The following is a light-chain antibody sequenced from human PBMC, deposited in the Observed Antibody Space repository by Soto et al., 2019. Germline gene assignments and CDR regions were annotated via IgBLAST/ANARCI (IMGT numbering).Light chain of an antibody. CDR1: QSISSN. V-gene: IGKV3-15*01. CDR3: QQYTNWPPNT. Sequence: ETVMTQSPATLSLSPGERSTLSCRASQSISSNLAWYQQKPGQAPRLLIYGASTRATGVPARFSGRGSGTEFTLTISSLQSEDFAVYYCQQYTNWPPNTFGQGTRLE. J-gene: IGKJ5*01. CDR2: GAS.